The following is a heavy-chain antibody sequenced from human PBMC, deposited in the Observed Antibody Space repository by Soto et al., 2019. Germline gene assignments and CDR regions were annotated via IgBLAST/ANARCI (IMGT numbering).Heavy chain of an antibody. Sequence: QVQLVESGGGVVQPGRSLRLSCAASGFTFSSYAMHWVRQAPGKGLEWVAVISYDGSNKYYADSVKGRFTISRDNSKNTLYLQMNSLRAEDTAVYYCATTQYSSSWHPYYFDYWGQGTLVTVSS. J-gene: IGHJ4*02. CDR2: ISYDGSNK. CDR1: GFTFSSYA. V-gene: IGHV3-30-3*01. CDR3: ATTQYSSSWHPYYFDY. D-gene: IGHD6-13*01.